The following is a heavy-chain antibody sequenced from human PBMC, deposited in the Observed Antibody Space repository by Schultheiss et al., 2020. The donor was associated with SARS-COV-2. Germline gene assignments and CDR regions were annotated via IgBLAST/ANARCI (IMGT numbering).Heavy chain of an antibody. D-gene: IGHD6-19*01. CDR1: GFTFSSYA. CDR2: ISGSGGST. CDR3: AKLAAAGTYYYYGMDV. V-gene: IGHV3-23*01. Sequence: GGSLRLSCAASGFTFSSYAMSWVRQAPGKGLEWVSTISGSGGSTYYAESVKGRLTISRDNSKNTLYLQMNSLRAEDTAVYYCAKLAAAGTYYYYGMDVWGQGTTVTVSS. J-gene: IGHJ6*02.